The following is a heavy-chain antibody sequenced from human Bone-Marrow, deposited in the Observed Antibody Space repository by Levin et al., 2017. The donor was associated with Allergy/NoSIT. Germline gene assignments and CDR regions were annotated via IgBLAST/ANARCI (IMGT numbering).Heavy chain of an antibody. D-gene: IGHD6-13*01. V-gene: IGHV3-74*01. J-gene: IGHJ4*02. Sequence: GGSLRLSCAASGFTFSSYWMHWVRQAPGKGLVWVSRINGDGGSTFYAESVKGRFTISRDNAKNTLYLQMNSLSAEDTALYFCASEDVAAAGYFDNWGRGTRVTVSS. CDR3: ASEDVAAAGYFDN. CDR2: INGDGGST. CDR1: GFTFSSYW.